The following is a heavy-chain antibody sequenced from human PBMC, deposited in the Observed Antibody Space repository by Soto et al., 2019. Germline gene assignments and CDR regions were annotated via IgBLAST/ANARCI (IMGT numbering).Heavy chain of an antibody. CDR2: IRTKANNHAT. D-gene: IGHD3-3*01. Sequence: SLRLSCVASGFTFSGSGIHWVRQAPGKGLEWVGRIRTKANNHATFYGESVKGRFTISRDDSKNTAYLQMDSLKTDDTAIYYCSRGWDFWSGHLTHWGQETLVTVSS. J-gene: IGHJ4*02. V-gene: IGHV3-73*01. CDR1: GFTFSGSG. CDR3: SRGWDFWSGHLTH.